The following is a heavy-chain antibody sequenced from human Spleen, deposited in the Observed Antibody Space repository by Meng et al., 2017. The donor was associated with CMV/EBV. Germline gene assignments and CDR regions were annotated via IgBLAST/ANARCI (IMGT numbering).Heavy chain of an antibody. J-gene: IGHJ5*02. Sequence: GTLSLTCGVSGVSINSANWWSWVRQPPGKGLEWIGEIYHSGSTHYNPSLKSRVTMSIDKFKNEFSLNLISVTAADTAVYYCVRAFSSWGQGTLVTVSS. CDR2: IYHSGST. D-gene: IGHD6-6*01. CDR3: VRAFSS. CDR1: GVSINSANW. V-gene: IGHV4-4*02.